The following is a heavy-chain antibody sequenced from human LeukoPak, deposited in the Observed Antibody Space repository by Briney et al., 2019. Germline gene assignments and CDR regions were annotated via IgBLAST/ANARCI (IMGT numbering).Heavy chain of an antibody. D-gene: IGHD3-10*02. CDR2: IYYSGST. Sequence: SETLPLTCTVSGGSISSYYWSWIRQPPGKGLEWIGYIYYSGSTNYNPSLKSRVTISVDTSKNQFSLKLSSVTAADTAVYYCARGGYYYVLDAFDIWGQGTMVTVSS. CDR3: ARGGYYYVLDAFDI. V-gene: IGHV4-59*08. CDR1: GGSISSYY. J-gene: IGHJ3*02.